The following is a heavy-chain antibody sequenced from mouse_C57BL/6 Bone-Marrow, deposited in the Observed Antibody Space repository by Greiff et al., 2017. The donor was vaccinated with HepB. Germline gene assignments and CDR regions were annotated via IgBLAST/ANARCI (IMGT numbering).Heavy chain of an antibody. V-gene: IGHV3-8*01. CDR3: ARSRSDYGGFAY. CDR2: ISYSGST. Sequence: VQLKESGPGLAKPSQTLSLTCSVTGYSITSDYWNWIRTFPGNKLEYMGYISYSGSTYYNPSLKSRISITRDTSKNQYYLQLNSVTTEDTATYYCARSRSDYGGFAYWGQGTLVTVSA. D-gene: IGHD1-1*01. CDR1: GYSITSDY. J-gene: IGHJ3*01.